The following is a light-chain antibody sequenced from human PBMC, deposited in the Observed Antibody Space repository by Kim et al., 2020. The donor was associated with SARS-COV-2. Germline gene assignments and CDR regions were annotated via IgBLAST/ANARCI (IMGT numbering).Light chain of an antibody. J-gene: IGLJ2*01. CDR3: QVWDSSSYHVV. Sequence: SYELTQPPSVSVAPGKTARITCGGNNIGSKSVHWYQQKPGQAPVLVIYYDSDRPSGIPERFSCSNSGNTATLTISRVEAGDEADYYCQVWDSSSYHVVFG. CDR2: YDS. CDR1: NIGSKS. V-gene: IGLV3-21*04.